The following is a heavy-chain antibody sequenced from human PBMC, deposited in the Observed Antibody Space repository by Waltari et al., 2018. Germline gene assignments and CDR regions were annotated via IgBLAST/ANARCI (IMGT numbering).Heavy chain of an antibody. CDR2: VDLKDGET. CDR1: GKVVPAYY. J-gene: IGHJ5*02. V-gene: IGHV1-69-2*01. CDR3: TLEGVFDNWFDP. Sequence: EVHLPQSGAEVKKPGTSVIFSCNVNGKVVPAYYRHLVRQAPGKGTEWMGLVDLKDGETKYAENFRARVTIIADTSTDIVHMELKSLRSEDTAIYYCTLEGVFDNWFDPWGQGTLVSVSS. D-gene: IGHD3-3*01.